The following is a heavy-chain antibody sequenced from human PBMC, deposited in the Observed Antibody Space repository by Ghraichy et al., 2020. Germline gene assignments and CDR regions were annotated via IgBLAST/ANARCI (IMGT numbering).Heavy chain of an antibody. V-gene: IGHV3-53*01. CDR2: IYSGGST. CDR1: GFTVSSNY. Sequence: GESLNISCAASGFTVSSNYMSWVRQAPGKGLEWVSVIYSGGSTYYADSVKGRFTISRDNSKNTLYLQMNSLRAEDTAVYYCARALRSQYYFDYWGQGTLVTVSS. J-gene: IGHJ4*02. D-gene: IGHD3-16*01. CDR3: ARALRSQYYFDY.